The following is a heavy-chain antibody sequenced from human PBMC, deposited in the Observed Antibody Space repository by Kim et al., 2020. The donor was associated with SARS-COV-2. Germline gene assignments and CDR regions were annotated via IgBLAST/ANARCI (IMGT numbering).Heavy chain of an antibody. J-gene: IGHJ5*01. V-gene: IGHV3-30*18. CDR1: GFTFSSYG. CDR2: ISYDGSNK. D-gene: IGHD3-22*01. Sequence: GGSLRLSCAASGFTFSSYGMHWVRQAPGKGLEWVAVISYDGSNKFYADSVKGRFTISRDNSKNTLYLQMNSLRAEDTAVYYCAKGLKAYYDSSGYPDSWG. CDR3: AKGLKAYYDSSGYPDS.